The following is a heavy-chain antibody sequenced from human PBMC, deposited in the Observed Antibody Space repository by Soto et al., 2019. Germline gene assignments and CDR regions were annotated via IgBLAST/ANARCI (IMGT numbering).Heavy chain of an antibody. V-gene: IGHV1-2*02. D-gene: IGHD3-10*01. CDR1: GYTFTDHY. CDR3: AGDRENMSRGAIIGGAFDI. CDR2: INPSSGGT. Sequence: GASVKVSCKTSGYTFTDHYLHWVRQAPGQGLEWMGWINPSSGGTHCGQHFQGRVTTNRDKSISTVYMELTRLRSDDTAVYYCAGDRENMSRGAIIGGAFDIWGQGTVVTVSS. J-gene: IGHJ3*02.